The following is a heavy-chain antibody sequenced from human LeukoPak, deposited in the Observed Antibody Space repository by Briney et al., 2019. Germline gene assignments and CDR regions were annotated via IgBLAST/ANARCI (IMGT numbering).Heavy chain of an antibody. CDR3: ARGSGQGWFVLSHYYYYMDV. CDR2: MNPNSGDT. V-gene: IGHV1-8*01. D-gene: IGHD3-16*01. J-gene: IGHJ6*03. CDR1: GYTFTSYD. Sequence: GASVKVSCKASGYTFTSYDTNWVRQATGQGLEWMGWMNPNSGDTGYAQKFQGRVTMTRNTSISTAYMELSSLRSEDTAVYYCARGSGQGWFVLSHYYYYMDVWGKGTTVNVSS.